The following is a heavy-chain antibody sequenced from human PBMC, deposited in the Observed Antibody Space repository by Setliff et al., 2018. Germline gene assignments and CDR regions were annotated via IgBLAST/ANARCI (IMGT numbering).Heavy chain of an antibody. CDR3: ARQPSSGSYYNPRPYYFDY. J-gene: IGHJ4*02. Sequence: PSETLSLTCTVSGGGSINNYYWSWVRQSPWKGLEWIGYVHYSGDSNYNPSLKSRVTMSVDTSKNQFSLNLRSVTAADTAVYYCARQPSSGSYYNPRPYYFDYWGQGTLVTVSS. V-gene: IGHV4-59*13. D-gene: IGHD3-10*01. CDR1: GGGSINNYY. CDR2: VHYSGDS.